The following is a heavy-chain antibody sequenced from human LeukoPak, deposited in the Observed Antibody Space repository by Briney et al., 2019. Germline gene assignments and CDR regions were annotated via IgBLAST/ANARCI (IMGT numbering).Heavy chain of an antibody. Sequence: SETLSLTCTVSGGSISSYYWSWIRQPAGKGLEWIGRIYTSGSTNYNPSPKSRVTMSVDTSKNQFSLKLSSVTAADTAVYYCARELIAAAGSYFDYWGQGTLVTVSS. CDR3: ARELIAAAGSYFDY. CDR1: GGSISSYY. V-gene: IGHV4-4*07. J-gene: IGHJ4*02. D-gene: IGHD6-13*01. CDR2: IYTSGST.